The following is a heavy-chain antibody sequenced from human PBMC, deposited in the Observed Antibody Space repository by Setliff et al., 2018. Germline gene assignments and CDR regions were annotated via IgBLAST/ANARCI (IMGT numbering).Heavy chain of an antibody. D-gene: IGHD6-13*01. Sequence: PGGSLRLSCAVSGFTLSGYEMNWVRQAPGKGLEWVSYISSSGRTIYYADSVKGRFTISRDNAKNSLYLQMNSLRAEDTAVYYCARGSSSSWYYFDSWGQGTLVTVSS. CDR3: ARGSSSSWYYFDS. J-gene: IGHJ4*02. V-gene: IGHV3-48*03. CDR2: ISSSGRTI. CDR1: GFTLSGYE.